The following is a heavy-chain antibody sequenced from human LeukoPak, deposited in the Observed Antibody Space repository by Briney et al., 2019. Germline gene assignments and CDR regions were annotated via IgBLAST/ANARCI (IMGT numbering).Heavy chain of an antibody. Sequence: SETLSLTCTVSGSSISTYYGNWIRQPPGKGLEWIGYIYYSGSTNYNPSLKSRVTISVDTSKNQLSLRLTSVTAADTAVYYCARKGSGWHTLEYWGQGTLVTVSS. D-gene: IGHD6-19*01. CDR2: IYYSGST. CDR1: GSSISTYY. CDR3: ARKGSGWHTLEY. J-gene: IGHJ4*02. V-gene: IGHV4-59*01.